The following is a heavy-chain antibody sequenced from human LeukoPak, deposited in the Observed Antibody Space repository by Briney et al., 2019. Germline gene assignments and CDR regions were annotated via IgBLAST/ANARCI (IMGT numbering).Heavy chain of an antibody. J-gene: IGHJ5*02. D-gene: IGHD3-3*01. CDR1: GGSISSSSDY. CDR3: AGYFDVLRFLEWSPRNWFDP. Sequence: SETLSLTCTVSGGSISSSSDYWGWIRQPPGKGLEWIGSIYYSGSTYYNPSLKSRVTISVDTSKNQFSLKLSSVTAADTAVYYCAGYFDVLRFLEWSPRNWFDPWGQGTLVTVSS. V-gene: IGHV4-39*01. CDR2: IYYSGST.